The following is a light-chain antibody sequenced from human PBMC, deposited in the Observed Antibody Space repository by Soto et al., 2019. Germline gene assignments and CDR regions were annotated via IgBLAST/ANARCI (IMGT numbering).Light chain of an antibody. CDR2: DTS. Sequence: EILFTQYPANLYLYTGERVTLSCRASQTVGSYLAWFRQTTGQAPRLLMYDTSIRDTGIPARFSGSGSWTGFTLTISSLEAEDVEVDYCQQRSDWPPTFGQGTQVDIK. CDR1: QTVGSY. CDR3: QQRSDWPPT. V-gene: IGKV3-11*01. J-gene: IGKJ1*01.